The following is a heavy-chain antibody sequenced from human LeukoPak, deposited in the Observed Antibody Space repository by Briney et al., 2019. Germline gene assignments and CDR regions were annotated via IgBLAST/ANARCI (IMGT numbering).Heavy chain of an antibody. V-gene: IGHV4-61*01. J-gene: IGHJ4*02. CDR1: GDSISSGPYY. D-gene: IGHD3-9*01. CDR2: INHSGST. Sequence: PSETLSLTCTVSGDSISSGPYYWSWIRQPPGKGLEWIGEINHSGSTNYNPSLKSRVTISVDTSKNQFSLKLSSVTAADTAVYYCARNPLRYPKDYWGQGTLVTVSS. CDR3: ARNPLRYPKDY.